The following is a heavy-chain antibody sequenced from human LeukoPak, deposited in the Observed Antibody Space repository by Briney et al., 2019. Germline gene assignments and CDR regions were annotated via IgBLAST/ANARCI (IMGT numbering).Heavy chain of an antibody. J-gene: IGHJ5*02. D-gene: IGHD2-2*01. Sequence: SETLSLTCTVSGGSISSSSYYWGWIRQPPGKGLEWIGEINHSGSTNYNPSLKSRVTISVDTSKNQFSLKLSSVTAADTAVYYCARVPVGYCSSTSCYGLDPWGQGTLVTVSS. CDR2: INHSGST. CDR3: ARVPVGYCSSTSCYGLDP. V-gene: IGHV4-39*07. CDR1: GGSISSSSYY.